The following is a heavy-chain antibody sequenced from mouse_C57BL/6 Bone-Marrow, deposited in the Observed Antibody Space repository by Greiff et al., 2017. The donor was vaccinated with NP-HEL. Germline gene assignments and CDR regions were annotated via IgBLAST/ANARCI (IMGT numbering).Heavy chain of an antibody. J-gene: IGHJ3*01. V-gene: IGHV1-81*01. D-gene: IGHD1-1*01. CDR1: GYTFTSYG. Sequence: VKLMESGAELARPGASVKLSCKASGYTFTSYGISWVKQRTGQGLEWIGEIYPRSGNTYYNEKFKGKATLTADKSSSTAYMELRSLTSEDSAVYFCARDPYYYGSSPVAYWGQGTLVTVSA. CDR3: ARDPYYYGSSPVAY. CDR2: IYPRSGNT.